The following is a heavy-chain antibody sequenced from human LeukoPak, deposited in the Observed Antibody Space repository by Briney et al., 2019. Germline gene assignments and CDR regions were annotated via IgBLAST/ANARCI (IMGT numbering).Heavy chain of an antibody. CDR3: ARGYSYSWNDY. D-gene: IGHD1-1*01. Sequence: ASVKVSCKASGYTFTGYYLYWERQAPGQGLEWMGWINPNSGDTTYAQKFQDRVTMTRDTSISTAYMELTRVTSDDTAVYFCARGYSYSWNDYWGQGTLVTVSS. J-gene: IGHJ4*02. CDR2: INPNSGDT. CDR1: GYTFTGYY. V-gene: IGHV1-2*02.